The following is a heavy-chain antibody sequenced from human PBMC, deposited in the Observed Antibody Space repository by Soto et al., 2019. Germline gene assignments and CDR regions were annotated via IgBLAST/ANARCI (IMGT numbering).Heavy chain of an antibody. D-gene: IGHD6-19*01. CDR3: ARGRGRYSSGWSWFDP. J-gene: IGHJ5*02. CDR2: IFQSGST. V-gene: IGHV4-4*02. Sequence: SETLSLTCGVSGGTIRSPDWWTWVRQPPGKGLEWIGEIFQSGSTNYTPSLEGRVTISVDKSKNQFSLTLTSVTAADTAVYFCARGRGRYSSGWSWFDPWGQGILVTVSS. CDR1: GGTIRSPDW.